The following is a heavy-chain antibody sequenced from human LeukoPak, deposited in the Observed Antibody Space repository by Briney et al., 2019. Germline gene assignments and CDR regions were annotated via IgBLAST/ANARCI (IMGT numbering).Heavy chain of an antibody. J-gene: IGHJ5*02. V-gene: IGHV1-46*01. D-gene: IGHD2-15*01. CDR3: ARDAGLVKRVANNWFDP. CDR1: GYTFTTYY. Sequence: ASVKVSCKASGYTFTTYYMRWVRQAPGQGLEWMGIINPSDGSANYAQQFQGRVTMTRDTSTSTVYMELSSLRFEDTAAYYCARDAGLVKRVANNWFDPWGQGTLVTVSS. CDR2: INPSDGSA.